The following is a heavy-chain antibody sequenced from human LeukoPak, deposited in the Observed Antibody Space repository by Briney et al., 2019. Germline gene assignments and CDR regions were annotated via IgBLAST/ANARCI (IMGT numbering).Heavy chain of an antibody. Sequence: PSETPSLTCIVSGGSISSGDYYWDWIRQPPGWGLEWIGNVHHTGKVDYNPSLRSRVSMYFDRSKNQFSLKLTSVTAADTAIYYCARHLAAHNWFDPWGQGALVTISS. V-gene: IGHV4-39*01. J-gene: IGHJ5*02. CDR1: GGSISSGDYY. CDR2: VHHTGKV. CDR3: ARHLAAHNWFDP. D-gene: IGHD6-25*01.